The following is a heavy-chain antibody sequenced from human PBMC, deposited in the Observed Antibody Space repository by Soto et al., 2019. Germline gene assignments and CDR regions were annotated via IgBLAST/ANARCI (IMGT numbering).Heavy chain of an antibody. CDR1: GIIFKNYA. CDR3: AKAPVYGSGGWFDP. CDR2: ISWNSGNL. Sequence: ESQLVESGGGLVQPGGSLRLSCEASGIIFKNYAMVWVRQGPGKGLEWVSSISWNSGNLDYGDSVKGRFTISRDNAKNSLYLQMNSLRTEDTAWYFCAKAPVYGSGGWFDPWGQGTLVTVSS. J-gene: IGHJ5*02. V-gene: IGHV3-9*01. D-gene: IGHD3-10*01.